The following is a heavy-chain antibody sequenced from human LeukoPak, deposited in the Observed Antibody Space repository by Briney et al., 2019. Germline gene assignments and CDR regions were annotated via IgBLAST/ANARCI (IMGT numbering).Heavy chain of an antibody. CDR3: ARVLGDGDVFDY. V-gene: IGHV1-69*01. Sequence: SVTVSCTASGGTFSSYAISWVRQAPGQGLEWMGGIIPIFGTANYAQKFQGRVTITADESTSTAYMELSSLRSEDTAVYYCARVLGDGDVFDYWGQGTLVTVSS. D-gene: IGHD4-17*01. CDR1: GGTFSSYA. CDR2: IIPIFGTA. J-gene: IGHJ4*02.